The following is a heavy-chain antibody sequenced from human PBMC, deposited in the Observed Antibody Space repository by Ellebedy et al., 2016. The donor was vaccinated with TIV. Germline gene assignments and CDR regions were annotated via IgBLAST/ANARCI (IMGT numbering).Heavy chain of an antibody. CDR3: ARGPLIAALVYNWFDP. Sequence: ASVKVSCKVSGYTLTDLSMHWVRQAPGKGLEWMGGFDPEDGETIYAQKFQGRVTITRDTSASTAYMELSSLRSEDTAVYYCARGPLIAALVYNWFDPWGQGTLVTVSS. D-gene: IGHD6-6*01. CDR2: FDPEDGET. CDR1: GYTLTDLS. J-gene: IGHJ5*02. V-gene: IGHV1-24*01.